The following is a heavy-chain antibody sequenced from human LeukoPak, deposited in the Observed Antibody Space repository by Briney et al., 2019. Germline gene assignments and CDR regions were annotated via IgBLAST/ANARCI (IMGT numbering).Heavy chain of an antibody. J-gene: IGHJ6*04. CDR2: ISSSSSYI. CDR1: GITFNSYT. D-gene: IGHD3-10*02. Sequence: GGSLRLSCAASGITFNSYTMNWVRQAPGKGLEWVSSISSSSSYIYYAASVKGRFTISRDNAKNSLYLQMNSLRAEDTAVYYCAELGITMIGGVWGKGTTVTISA. CDR3: AELGITMIGGV. V-gene: IGHV3-21*01.